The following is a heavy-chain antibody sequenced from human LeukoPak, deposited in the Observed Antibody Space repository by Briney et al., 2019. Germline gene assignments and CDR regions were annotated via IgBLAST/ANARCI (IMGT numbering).Heavy chain of an antibody. Sequence: SETLSLTCAVYGGSFSGYYWSWIRQPPGKGLEWIGEINHSGSTNYNPSLKSRVTISVDTSKNQFSLKLSSVTAADTAVYYCARVRRTYYYDSSGYYSPYYFDYWGQGTLVTVSS. D-gene: IGHD3-22*01. CDR2: INHSGST. V-gene: IGHV4-34*01. CDR3: ARVRRTYYYDSSGYYSPYYFDY. CDR1: GGSFSGYY. J-gene: IGHJ4*02.